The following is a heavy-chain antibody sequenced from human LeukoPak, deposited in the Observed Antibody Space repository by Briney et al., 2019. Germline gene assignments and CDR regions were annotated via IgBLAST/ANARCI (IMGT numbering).Heavy chain of an antibody. D-gene: IGHD6-13*01. CDR1: GGSISSYY. CDR3: ARLGSSSWPKYDY. V-gene: IGHV4-59*08. J-gene: IGHJ4*02. CDR2: IYYSGST. Sequence: PSETLSLTCTVSGGSISSYYWSWIRQPPGKGLEWIGYIYYSGSTNYNPSLKSRVTISVDTSKNQFSLKLSSVTAADTAVYYCARLGSSSWPKYDYWGQGSLVTVSS.